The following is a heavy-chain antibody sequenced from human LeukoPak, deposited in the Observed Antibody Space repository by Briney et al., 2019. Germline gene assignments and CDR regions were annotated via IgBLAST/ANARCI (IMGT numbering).Heavy chain of an antibody. CDR3: AREGDGQYYFDY. V-gene: IGHV3-48*03. J-gene: IGHJ4*02. CDR2: ISSSGSTI. Sequence: GGFLRLSCAASGFTFSSYEMNWVRQAPGKGLEWVSYISSSGSTIYYADSVKGRFTISRDNAKNSLYLQMNSLRAEDTAVYYCAREGDGQYYFDYWGQGTLVTVSS. D-gene: IGHD5-24*01. CDR1: GFTFSSYE.